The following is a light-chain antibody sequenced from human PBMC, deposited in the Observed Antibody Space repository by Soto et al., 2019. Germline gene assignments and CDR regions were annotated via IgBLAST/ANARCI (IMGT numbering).Light chain of an antibody. Sequence: DILMTQSPSSVSASVGDRVTITCRASQHITTWLAWYQQKPGKAPKLLFYAASSLESGVPSRFSGSGSGTDFTLTINSLQPEDFATYYCQQYNSFPITFGQGTRLEIK. V-gene: IGKV1-12*01. CDR2: AAS. CDR1: QHITTW. CDR3: QQYNSFPIT. J-gene: IGKJ5*01.